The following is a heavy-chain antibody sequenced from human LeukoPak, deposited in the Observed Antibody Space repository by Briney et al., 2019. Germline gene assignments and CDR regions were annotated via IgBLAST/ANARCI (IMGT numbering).Heavy chain of an antibody. V-gene: IGHV4-38-2*02. Sequence: SETLSLTCAVSGYSISSGYYWGWIRQPPGEGLEWIGSVYYSGTTYYNPAPESRVTISLDTSKNQFSLKVSPLTAADTAVYYCVRDGPYRITNMDVWGKGTTVTVSS. CDR1: GYSISSGYY. CDR2: VYYSGTT. J-gene: IGHJ6*03. CDR3: VRDGPYRITNMDV.